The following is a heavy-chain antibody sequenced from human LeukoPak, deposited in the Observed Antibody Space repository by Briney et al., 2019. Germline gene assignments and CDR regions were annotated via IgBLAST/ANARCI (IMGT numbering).Heavy chain of an antibody. J-gene: IGHJ4*02. CDR3: ARVNQEDYYDSSGYYSPFDF. Sequence: PSETLSLTCTVSDGSITTDDYFWSWIRQPPGKGLEWIGYISHSGRTYSNPSLQSRLTMSVDRSQNQFSLTLSSVTAADTAVYYCARVNQEDYYDSSGYYSPFDFWGQGTLVTVSS. V-gene: IGHV4-30-2*01. CDR1: DGSITTDDYF. CDR2: ISHSGRT. D-gene: IGHD3-22*01.